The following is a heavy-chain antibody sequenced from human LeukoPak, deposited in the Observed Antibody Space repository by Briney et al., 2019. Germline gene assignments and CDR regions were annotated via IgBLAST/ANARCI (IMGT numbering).Heavy chain of an antibody. CDR3: ATMSLVTGAFDI. J-gene: IGHJ3*02. Sequence: GGSLRLSCAASGVTFSDYSMHWVRQAPGTGLEWVTFIRYDGADKYYADSVKGRFAVSRDNSKNTMYLQMHSLRAEDTAVYYCATMSLVTGAFDIWGQGTMVTVSS. CDR1: GVTFSDYS. CDR2: IRYDGADK. D-gene: IGHD3-10*02. V-gene: IGHV3-30*02.